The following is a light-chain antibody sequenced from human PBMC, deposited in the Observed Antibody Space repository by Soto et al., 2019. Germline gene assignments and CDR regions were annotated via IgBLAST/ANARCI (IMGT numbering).Light chain of an antibody. Sequence: EIVLTQSPGTLSLSPGERATLSCRASQSVSSSYLAWYQQKPGQAPRLLIYGASSMATGIPDRFSGSGSGTDFTLTISRLETEDFAVYYCQQYGSSPWTFGQGTKVDIK. CDR3: QQYGSSPWT. CDR1: QSVSSSY. CDR2: GAS. V-gene: IGKV3-20*01. J-gene: IGKJ1*01.